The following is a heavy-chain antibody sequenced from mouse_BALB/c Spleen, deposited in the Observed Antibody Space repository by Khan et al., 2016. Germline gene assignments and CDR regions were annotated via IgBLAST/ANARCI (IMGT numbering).Heavy chain of an antibody. CDR3: ARSQLRLRFAY. Sequence: QVQLQQSGAELVRSGASVKLSCTASGFNIKDFYIHWVKQKPGQGLEWIGWIYPGSGNTKYNEKFKGKATLTIDTSSTTAYMQLSSLTSEDTAVYFCARSQLRLRFAYWGQGTLVTVSA. D-gene: IGHD1-2*01. CDR1: GFNIKDFY. J-gene: IGHJ3*01. CDR2: IYPGSGNT. V-gene: IGHV1-84*02.